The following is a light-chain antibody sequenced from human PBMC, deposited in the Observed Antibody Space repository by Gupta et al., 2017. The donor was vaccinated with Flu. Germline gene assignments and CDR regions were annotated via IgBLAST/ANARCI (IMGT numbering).Light chain of an antibody. CDR2: DAA. Sequence: EIILTQSPAILSLSPGERAILSCRASQSVGNQLVWYQQRPGRAPRLLMIDAAKRVAGISPRFSGSGVGKDVALTISTREQEDFAGYYCQQHSYLPMFTFGQGTKVDIK. V-gene: IGKV3-11*01. CDR1: QSVGNQ. CDR3: QQHSYLPMFT. J-gene: IGKJ2*01.